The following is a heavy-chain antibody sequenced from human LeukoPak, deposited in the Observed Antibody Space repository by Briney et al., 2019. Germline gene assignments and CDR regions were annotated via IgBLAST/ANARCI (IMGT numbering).Heavy chain of an antibody. V-gene: IGHV4-59*02. CDR3: VRDSRYGSGWFEDGLDF. Sequence: KPSEILSLTCTVSSDSVRSYYWSWIRQPPGQGLEWLGHINDRGSTNYNPSLQGRVTISIDTSKNQFSLKVNSVTAADTAVYYCVRDSRYGSGWFEDGLDFWGQGTTVTVSS. CDR2: INDRGST. J-gene: IGHJ6*02. D-gene: IGHD6-13*01. CDR1: SDSVRSYY.